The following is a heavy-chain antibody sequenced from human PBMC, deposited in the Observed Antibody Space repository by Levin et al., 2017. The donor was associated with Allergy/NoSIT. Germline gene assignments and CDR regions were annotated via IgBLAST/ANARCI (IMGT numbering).Heavy chain of an antibody. J-gene: IGHJ4*02. Sequence: GESLKISCAASGFTVSSNYMSWVRQAPGKGLEWVSVIYSGGSTYYADSVKGRFTISRDNSKNTLYLQMNSLRAEDTAVYYCAVTSGSLLDYWGQGTLVTVSS. CDR3: AVTSGSLLDY. CDR2: IYSGGST. V-gene: IGHV3-53*01. D-gene: IGHD1-26*01. CDR1: GFTVSSNY.